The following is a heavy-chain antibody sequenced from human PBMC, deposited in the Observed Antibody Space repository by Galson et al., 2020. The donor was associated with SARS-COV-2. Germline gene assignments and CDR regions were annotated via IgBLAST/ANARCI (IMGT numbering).Heavy chain of an antibody. V-gene: IGHV1-3*01. CDR2: INAAYGNT. CDR3: ARPAGYYDSSAFYSLLAEYFQH. D-gene: IGHD3-22*01. CDR1: GYTFSEYA. J-gene: IGHJ1*01. Sequence: ASVKVSCKASGYTFSEYAMHWVRQAPGHSLEWMGWINAAYGNTKYSQKFQGRVTFTRDTSASTAYMELSSLRSEDTAVYYCARPAGYYDSSAFYSLLAEYFQHWGQGTLITVSS.